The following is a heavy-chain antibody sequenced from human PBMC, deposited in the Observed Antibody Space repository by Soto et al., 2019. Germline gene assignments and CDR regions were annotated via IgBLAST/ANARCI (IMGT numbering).Heavy chain of an antibody. Sequence: PSETLSLTCAVYGGSFSGYYWSWISQPPGKGLEWIGEINHSGSTNYNPSLKSRVTISVDTSKNQFSLKLSSVTAADTAVYYCASTPSYIYCGGDCYSGYFDYWGQGTLVTVSS. CDR3: ASTPSYIYCGGDCYSGYFDY. J-gene: IGHJ4*02. CDR1: GGSFSGYY. V-gene: IGHV4-34*01. D-gene: IGHD2-21*02. CDR2: INHSGST.